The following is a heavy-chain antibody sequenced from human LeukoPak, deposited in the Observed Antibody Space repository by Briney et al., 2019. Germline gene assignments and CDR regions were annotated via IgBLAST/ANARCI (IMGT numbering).Heavy chain of an antibody. J-gene: IGHJ4*02. CDR1: GGSISSSSYY. CDR3: ARESLHSSGWYDY. Sequence: SETLSLTCTVSGGSISSSSYYWGWIRQPPGKGLEWIGSIYYSGSTYYNPSLKSRVTISVDTSKNQFSLKLSSVTAADTAVYYCARESLHSSGWYDYWGQGTLVTVSS. D-gene: IGHD6-19*01. CDR2: IYYSGST. V-gene: IGHV4-39*02.